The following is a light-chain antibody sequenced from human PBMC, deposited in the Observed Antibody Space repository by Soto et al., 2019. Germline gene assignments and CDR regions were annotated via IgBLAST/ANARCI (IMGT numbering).Light chain of an antibody. J-gene: IGLJ1*01. Sequence: QLVLTQSSSASASLGSSVKLTCSLTSGHITSIIAWHQQQPGKAPRYLMKLEDNGSYNKGSGVPDRFSGSSSGADRYLTISNLQFEDEADYYCETWDTDTRVFGPGTKVTVL. CDR2: LEDNGSY. V-gene: IGLV4-60*02. CDR3: ETWDTDTRV. CDR1: SGHITSI.